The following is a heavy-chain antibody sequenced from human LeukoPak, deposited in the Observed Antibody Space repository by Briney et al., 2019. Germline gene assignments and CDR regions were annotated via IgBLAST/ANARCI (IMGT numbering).Heavy chain of an antibody. D-gene: IGHD3-16*02. CDR3: ARVFKRVITFGEVIVNPKYYLDY. J-gene: IGHJ4*02. CDR2: IYHSGRT. CDR1: GYSISNGYY. V-gene: IGHV4-38-2*02. Sequence: SETLSLTCTVSGYSISNGYYWGWMRQPPGKGLEWIGSIYHSGRTHYNPSLKSRVTISVDTSRNQFSLKLNSVTAADTAMYYCARVFKRVITFGEVIVNPKYYLDYWGQGTLVTVSS.